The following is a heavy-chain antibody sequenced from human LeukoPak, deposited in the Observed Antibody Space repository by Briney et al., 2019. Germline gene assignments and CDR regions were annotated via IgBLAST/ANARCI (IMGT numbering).Heavy chain of an antibody. V-gene: IGHV3-33*01. D-gene: IGHD5-18*01. Sequence: SLRLSCAVSGIIFSSYGIHWVRQAPGKGLEWVAFIRYDGTNKYYADSVKGRFTISRDNSKNTPYLQMNSLRAEDTAVYYCVRLRGGYNYALGPFDFWGQGTLVTVSS. J-gene: IGHJ4*02. CDR3: VRLRGGYNYALGPFDF. CDR2: IRYDGTNK. CDR1: GIIFSSYG.